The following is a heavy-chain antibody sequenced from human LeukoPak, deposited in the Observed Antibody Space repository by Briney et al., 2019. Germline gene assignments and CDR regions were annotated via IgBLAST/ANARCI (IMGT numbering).Heavy chain of an antibody. CDR3: AREWAIVALDY. D-gene: IGHD5-12*01. J-gene: IGHJ4*02. Sequence: PGGSLRLSCAASGFTFSSYSMNWVRQAPGKGLEWVSCISSSSSTIYYADPVKGRFTISRDNAKNSLYLQMNSLRAEDTAVYYCAREWAIVALDYWGQGTLVTVSS. V-gene: IGHV3-48*01. CDR2: ISSSSSTI. CDR1: GFTFSSYS.